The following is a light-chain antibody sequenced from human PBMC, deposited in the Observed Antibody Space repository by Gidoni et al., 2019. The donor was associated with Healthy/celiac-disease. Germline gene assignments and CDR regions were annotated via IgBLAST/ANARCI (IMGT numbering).Light chain of an antibody. CDR1: KLWDQY. Sequence: SYELTQPPSVSVSPVQTASITWSGDKLWDQYVCWDQQKSGESHVLVMFQESKRPSTIPKRFSGSNSGSTATLTISGTQAMDEADYYCQAWDSSTQVVFGGGTKLTVL. J-gene: IGLJ2*01. CDR3: QAWDSSTQVV. V-gene: IGLV3-1*01. CDR2: QES.